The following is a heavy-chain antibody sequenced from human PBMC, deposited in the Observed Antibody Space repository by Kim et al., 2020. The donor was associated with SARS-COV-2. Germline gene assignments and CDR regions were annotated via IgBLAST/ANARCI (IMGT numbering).Heavy chain of an antibody. CDR2: INTNTGNP. J-gene: IGHJ6*03. CDR1: GYTFTSYA. D-gene: IGHD3-10*01. CDR3: ARDPQLWFRELLDYYYYYYMDV. V-gene: IGHV7-4-1*02. Sequence: ASVKVSCKASGYTFTSYAMNWVRQAPGQGLEWMGWINTNTGNPTYAQGFTGRFVFSLDTSVSTAYLQISSLKAEDTAVYYCARDPQLWFRELLDYYYYYYMDVWRKGTTVTVSS.